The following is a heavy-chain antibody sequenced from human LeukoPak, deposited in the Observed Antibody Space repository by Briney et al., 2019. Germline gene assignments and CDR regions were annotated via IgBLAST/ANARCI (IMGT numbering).Heavy chain of an antibody. CDR2: IYSGGNT. D-gene: IGHD2-2*01. CDR3: ARDWYHAIDY. Sequence: GGSLRLSCAASGFSVSSNNMNWVRQAPGKGLEWVSIIYSGGNTHYADSVKGRFTISRDNAKNTLYLQMNSLRVDDTAVYYCARDWYHAIDYWGQGTLVTVSS. CDR1: GFSVSSNN. J-gene: IGHJ4*02. V-gene: IGHV3-66*01.